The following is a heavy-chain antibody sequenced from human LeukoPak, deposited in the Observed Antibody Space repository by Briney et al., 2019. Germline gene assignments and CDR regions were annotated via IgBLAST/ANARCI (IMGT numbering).Heavy chain of an antibody. Sequence: SETLSLTCTVSGGSSNSYYWTWIRQAAGKGLEWIGRIHTSGSTKYNPSLNSRVTMSLDTSNNQFSLKLSSVTAADTAVYYCARGAPYSGGNYYFHYWGQSTQVTVSS. CDR2: IHTSGST. V-gene: IGHV4-4*07. CDR3: ARGAPYSGGNYYFHY. D-gene: IGHD2-15*01. J-gene: IGHJ4*02. CDR1: GGSSNSYY.